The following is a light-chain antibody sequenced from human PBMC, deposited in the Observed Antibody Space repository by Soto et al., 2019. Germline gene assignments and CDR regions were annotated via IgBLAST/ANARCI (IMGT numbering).Light chain of an antibody. Sequence: IVVTQSPATLSVSPGETVTLSCRVSQSVSSSLAWYQQKPGQAPRLLISGAYTRATGIPARFSGSGSGTEFTLTISGLQSEDFAVHYCQQYYNWPQLTFGGGTKVDIK. CDR2: GAY. J-gene: IGKJ4*01. CDR1: QSVSSS. V-gene: IGKV3-15*01. CDR3: QQYYNWPQLT.